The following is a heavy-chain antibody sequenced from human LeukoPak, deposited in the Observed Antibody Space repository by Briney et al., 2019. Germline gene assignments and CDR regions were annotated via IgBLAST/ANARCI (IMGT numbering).Heavy chain of an antibody. V-gene: IGHV3-43D*03. J-gene: IGHJ6*03. Sequence: GGSLRLSCAASGFTFDDYAMHWVRQAPGKGLEWVSLICWDGGSTYYTDAVKGRFTISRDNSKNSLYLQMNSLRAEDTALYYCAKDSFDTYYYDSSGYYYYYYYMDVWGKGTTVAVSS. CDR1: GFTFDDYA. CDR2: ICWDGGST. D-gene: IGHD3-22*01. CDR3: AKDSFDTYYYDSSGYYYYYYYMDV.